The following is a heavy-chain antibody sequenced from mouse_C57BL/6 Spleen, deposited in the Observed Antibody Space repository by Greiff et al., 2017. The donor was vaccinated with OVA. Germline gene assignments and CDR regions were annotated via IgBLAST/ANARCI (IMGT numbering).Heavy chain of an antibody. D-gene: IGHD1-1*01. CDR2: IDPSDSYT. CDR1: GYTFTSYW. V-gene: IGHV1-59*01. CDR3: ARGMDYGSRGWYFDV. J-gene: IGHJ1*03. Sequence: VQLQQPGAELVRPGTSVKLSCKASGYTFTSYWMHWVKQRPGQGLEWIGVIDPSDSYTNYNQKFKGKATLTVDTSSSTAYMQLSSLTSEDSAVYYCARGMDYGSRGWYFDVWGTGTTVTVSS.